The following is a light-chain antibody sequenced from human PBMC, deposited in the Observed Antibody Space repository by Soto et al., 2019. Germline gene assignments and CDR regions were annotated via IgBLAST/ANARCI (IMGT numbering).Light chain of an antibody. CDR2: DVS. J-gene: IGLJ1*01. V-gene: IGLV2-14*01. CDR1: SSDVGGYKY. CDR3: SSYTSSSTRV. Sequence: QSALTQPASVSGVPGQSITISCTGTSSDVGGYKYDSWYQQHPGKAPKLMIYDVSNRPSGVSNRFSGSKSGNTASLAISGLQAEDEADYYCSSYTSSSTRVFGTGTKLTVL.